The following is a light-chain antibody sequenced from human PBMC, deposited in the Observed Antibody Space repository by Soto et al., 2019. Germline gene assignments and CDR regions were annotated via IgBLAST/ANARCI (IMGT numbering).Light chain of an antibody. V-gene: IGKV3-20*01. CDR2: GAS. J-gene: IGKJ1*01. Sequence: EILLTQSPDSLSLSPGDRATLSCRASQSFSSTFVAWYQQKPGQAPRLLIYGASSRATGIPDRFSGSGSGTDFTLTISRLEAEDFAVYYCQQYASSVTFGQGTKVEIK. CDR1: QSFSSTF. CDR3: QQYASSVT.